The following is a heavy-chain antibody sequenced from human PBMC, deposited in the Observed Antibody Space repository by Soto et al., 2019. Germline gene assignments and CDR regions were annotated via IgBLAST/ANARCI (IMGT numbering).Heavy chain of an antibody. Sequence: QVQVVQSGVEVRRPGSSVKVSCKASGDTFKNCVISWVRQAPGQGLEWMGGIIPLFGTTDFAQRFQGRHTITTDESTTTAYMELSRLRSEATATYYCAAELGFGKLSVVWGQGTTVIVSS. J-gene: IGHJ6*02. CDR2: IIPLFGTT. D-gene: IGHD3-10*01. CDR1: GDTFKNCV. CDR3: AAELGFGKLSVV. V-gene: IGHV1-69*01.